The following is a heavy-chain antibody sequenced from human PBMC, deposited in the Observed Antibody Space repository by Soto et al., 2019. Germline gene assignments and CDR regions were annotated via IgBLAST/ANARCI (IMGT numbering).Heavy chain of an antibody. D-gene: IGHD1-26*01. Sequence: TSETLSLTCTVSGGSISSYYWSWIRQPPGKGLEWIGYIYYSGSTNYNPSLKSRVTISVDTSKNQFSLKLSSVTAADTAVYYCARVPNSGSYPLFSVLDVWGQGTTVTVS. V-gene: IGHV4-59*01. CDR3: ARVPNSGSYPLFSVLDV. CDR1: GGSISSYY. J-gene: IGHJ6*02. CDR2: IYYSGST.